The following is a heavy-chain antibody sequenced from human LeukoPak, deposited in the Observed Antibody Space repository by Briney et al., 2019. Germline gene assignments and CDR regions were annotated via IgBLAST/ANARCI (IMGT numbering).Heavy chain of an antibody. CDR1: GGSFSGYY. J-gene: IGHJ5*02. Sequence: SETLSLTGAVYGGSFSGYYWSWIRQPPGKGLEWIGEINHSGSTNYNPSLKTRVTISVDTSKNQFSLKLSSVTAADTAVYYCARALTTVSTRFDPWGQGTLVTVSS. CDR3: ARALTTVSTRFDP. V-gene: IGHV4-34*01. D-gene: IGHD4-11*01. CDR2: INHSGST.